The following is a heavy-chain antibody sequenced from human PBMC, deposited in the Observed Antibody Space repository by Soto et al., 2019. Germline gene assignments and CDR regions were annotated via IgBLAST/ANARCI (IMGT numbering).Heavy chain of an antibody. J-gene: IGHJ5*02. V-gene: IGHV4-59*01. Sequence: PSETLSLTCTVSGGSISSYYWSWIRQPPGKGLEWIGYIYYSGSTNYNPSLKSRVTISVDTSKNQFSLKLSSVTAADTAVYYCARERGIEVAGTKGWFDPWGQGTLVTVSS. CDR2: IYYSGST. CDR3: ARERGIEVAGTKGWFDP. CDR1: GGSISSYY. D-gene: IGHD6-19*01.